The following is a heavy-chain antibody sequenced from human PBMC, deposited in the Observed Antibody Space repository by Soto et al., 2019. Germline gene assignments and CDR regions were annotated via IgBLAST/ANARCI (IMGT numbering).Heavy chain of an antibody. J-gene: IGHJ6*02. D-gene: IGHD3-10*01. CDR1: RFTFDDHA. Sequence: GGSLRLSCAAYRFTFDDHAMHWVRQAPGKGLEWVSGINWNSGSIGYADSVKGRFTISRDNAKTSLYLQMNSLRAEDTALYYCAKDRGSGSYAANYYYYGMDVWGQGT. CDR2: INWNSGSI. CDR3: AKDRGSGSYAANYYYYGMDV. V-gene: IGHV3-9*01.